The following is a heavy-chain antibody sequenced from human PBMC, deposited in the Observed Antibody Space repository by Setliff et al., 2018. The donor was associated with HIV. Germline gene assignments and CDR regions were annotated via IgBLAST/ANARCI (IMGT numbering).Heavy chain of an antibody. Sequence: ASVKISCKPSGFTFTGYYLHWVRQAPGQGLEWMGWINPNNGDTNYEQRFQGRVTMTRDTSTSTVYMELSSLRSEDTAVYYCARGAHPGSAEDYYYYYMDVWGKGTTVTVSS. CDR1: GFTFTGYY. V-gene: IGHV1-2*02. D-gene: IGHD3-10*01. J-gene: IGHJ6*03. CDR2: INPNNGDT. CDR3: ARGAHPGSAEDYYYYYMDV.